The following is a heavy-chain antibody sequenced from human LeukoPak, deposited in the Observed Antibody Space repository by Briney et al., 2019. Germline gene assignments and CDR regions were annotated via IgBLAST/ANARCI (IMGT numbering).Heavy chain of an antibody. CDR2: INHSGST. J-gene: IGHJ3*02. Sequence: SETLSLTCAVYGGSLSGYYWSWIRQPPGKGLEWIGEINHSGSTNYNPSLKSRVTISVDTSKNQLSLKLSSMTAADTAVYYCARGSVYYDILTGYLHDAFDIWGQGTMVTVSS. D-gene: IGHD3-9*01. CDR1: GGSLSGYY. CDR3: ARGSVYYDILTGYLHDAFDI. V-gene: IGHV4-34*01.